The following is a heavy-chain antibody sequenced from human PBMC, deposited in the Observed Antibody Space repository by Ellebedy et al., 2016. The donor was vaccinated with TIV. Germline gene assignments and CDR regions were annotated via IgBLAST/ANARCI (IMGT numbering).Heavy chain of an antibody. J-gene: IGHJ4*02. D-gene: IGHD3-3*01. CDR3: ARSSKPDYWDYFDY. V-gene: IGHV3-7*04. Sequence: GESLKISCAASGFTFNSYWMSWVRQAPGKGLEWVANIRQDGIEKYYVDSIKGRFTISRDNAKHSLYLQMNSLRAEDTAVYYCARSSKPDYWDYFDYWGQGTLVTVSS. CDR1: GFTFNSYW. CDR2: IRQDGIEK.